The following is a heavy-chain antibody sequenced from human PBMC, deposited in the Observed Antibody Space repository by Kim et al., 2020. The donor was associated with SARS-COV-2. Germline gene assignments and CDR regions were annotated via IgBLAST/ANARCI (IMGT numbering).Heavy chain of an antibody. V-gene: IGHV4-59*01. J-gene: IGHJ3*02. CDR1: GGSISSNY. CDR3: ASMDYYDSSRSGGFDAFDI. D-gene: IGHD3-22*01. CDR2: IYYSGST. Sequence: SETLSLTCTVSGGSISSNYWSWIRPPPGTGLEWVGYIYYSGSTNYNPSLKSRVTRSVDTSKTQFSLKLSSVSAADTAVYYFASMDYYDSSRSGGFDAFDIWGQGTMVTVSS.